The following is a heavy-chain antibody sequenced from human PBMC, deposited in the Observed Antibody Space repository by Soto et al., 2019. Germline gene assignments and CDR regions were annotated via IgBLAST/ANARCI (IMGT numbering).Heavy chain of an antibody. Sequence: ASVKVSCKASGFAFTSSAVQWVRQARGQRLEWIGWIVVGSGNTNYAQKFQERVTITRDMSSSTAYMELSSLRSEDTAVYYCAAGIVVVPYYYYYGMDVWGQGTTVTVSS. J-gene: IGHJ6*02. V-gene: IGHV1-58*01. CDR1: GFAFTSSA. D-gene: IGHD2-2*01. CDR3: AAGIVVVPYYYYYGMDV. CDR2: IVVGSGNT.